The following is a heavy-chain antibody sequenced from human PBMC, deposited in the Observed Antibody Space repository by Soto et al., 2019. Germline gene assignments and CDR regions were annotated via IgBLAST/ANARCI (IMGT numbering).Heavy chain of an antibody. D-gene: IGHD1-20*01. CDR2: IERDDDDK. Sequence: ASRPALVTPTETLTLTCTFSGFSLPSPGICVSWIRQSPGKALEWLALIERDDDDKYYSTSLKTRLTISKDTRKNQVVLTMANMEPADTATYYCARSIRGTRTSNSLDVCRQETTLTAFS. CDR3: ARSIRGTRTSNSLDV. V-gene: IGHV2-70*13. CDR1: GFSLPSPGIC. J-gene: IGHJ6*02.